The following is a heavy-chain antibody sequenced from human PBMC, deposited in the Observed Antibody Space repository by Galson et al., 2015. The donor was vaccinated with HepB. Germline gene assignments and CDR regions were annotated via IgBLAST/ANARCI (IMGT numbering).Heavy chain of an antibody. CDR1: GFKFSEYY. J-gene: IGHJ4*02. CDR2: IASSGSYS. CDR3: ARITRSFEAADF. D-gene: IGHD6-6*01. V-gene: IGHV3-11*06. Sequence: SLRLSCAGSGFKFSEYYMSWMRQAPGKGLEWVAHIASSGSYSQYADSVRGRFTISRDNAKNSLDLQMSSLRVDDTAVYFCARITRSFEAADFWGQGALVTVSS.